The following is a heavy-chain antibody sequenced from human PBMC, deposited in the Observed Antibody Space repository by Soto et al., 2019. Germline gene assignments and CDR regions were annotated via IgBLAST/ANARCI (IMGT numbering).Heavy chain of an antibody. CDR2: ISSSSSYI. V-gene: IGHV3-21*01. J-gene: IGHJ4*02. CDR3: AKVQVGVAVAVSIFDY. CDR1: GFTFSSYG. D-gene: IGHD6-19*01. Sequence: NPGGSLRLSCAASGFTFSSYGMHWVRQAPGKGLEWVSSISSSSSYIYYADSVKGRFTISRDNAKNSLYLQMNSLRAEDTAVYYCAKVQVGVAVAVSIFDYWGQGTLVTGSS.